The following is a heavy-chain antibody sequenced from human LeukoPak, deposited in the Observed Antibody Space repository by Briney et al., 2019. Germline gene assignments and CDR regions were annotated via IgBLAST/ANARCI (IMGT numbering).Heavy chain of an antibody. V-gene: IGHV3-48*04. D-gene: IGHD6-13*01. J-gene: IGHJ4*02. CDR3: ARAIGSSWGKVDY. CDR2: ISSSSSTI. CDR1: GFTFSSYS. Sequence: PGGSLRLSCAASGFTFSSYSMNWVRQAPGKGLEWVSYISSSSSTIYYADSVKGRFTISRDNAKNTVYLEMNSLRSEDTAVYYCARAIGSSWGKVDYRGQGTLVTVSS.